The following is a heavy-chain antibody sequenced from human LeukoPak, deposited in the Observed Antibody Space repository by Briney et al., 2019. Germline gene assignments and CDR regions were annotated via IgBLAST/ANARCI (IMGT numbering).Heavy chain of an antibody. V-gene: IGHV3-15*01. J-gene: IGHJ4*02. CDR2: IKSKTDGGTT. CDR3: TTPLITIFGVPILDLDY. Sequence: PGGSLRLSCAASGFTVSSNYMSWVRQAPGKGLEWVGRIKSKTDGGTTDYAAPVKGRFTISRDDSKNTLYLQMNSLKTEDTAVYYCTTPLITIFGVPILDLDYWGQGTLVTVSS. D-gene: IGHD3-3*01. CDR1: GFTVSSNY.